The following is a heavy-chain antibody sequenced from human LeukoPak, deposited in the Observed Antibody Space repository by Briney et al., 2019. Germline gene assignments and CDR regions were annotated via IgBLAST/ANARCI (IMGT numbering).Heavy chain of an antibody. Sequence: AEPLSLPCAVYGGSFSGYYWSWIRQPPGKGLEWVGEINHSESKNYNPSLKSRVTISVDTSKNQFSLKLSSVTAADTAVYYCARAVPSRVRRITGIFDDYYYMDVWGKGTTVTVSS. CDR2: INHSESK. V-gene: IGHV4-34*01. CDR3: ARAVPSRVRRITGIFDDYYYMDV. CDR1: GGSFSGYY. J-gene: IGHJ6*03. D-gene: IGHD1-20*01.